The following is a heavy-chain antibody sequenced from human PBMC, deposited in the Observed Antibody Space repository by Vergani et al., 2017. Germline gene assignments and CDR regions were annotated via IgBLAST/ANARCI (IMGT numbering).Heavy chain of an antibody. D-gene: IGHD3-9*01. CDR1: GGSISSYY. V-gene: IGHV4-59*01. Sequence: QVQLQESGPGLVKPSETLSLTCTVSGGSISSYYWSWIRQPPGKGLEWIGYNYYSGSTNYNPSLKSRVTISVDTSKNQFSLKLSSVTAADTAVYYCARKGKMPDYDILTGYAFDIWGQGTMVTVSS. CDR2: NYYSGST. J-gene: IGHJ3*02. CDR3: ARKGKMPDYDILTGYAFDI.